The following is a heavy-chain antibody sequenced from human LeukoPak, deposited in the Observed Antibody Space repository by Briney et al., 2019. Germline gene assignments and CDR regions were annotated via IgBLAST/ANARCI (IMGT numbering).Heavy chain of an antibody. CDR2: IYYSGST. V-gene: IGHV4-59*08. CDR1: GGSISNYY. J-gene: IGHJ4*02. D-gene: IGHD5-18*01. Sequence: SETVSLTCTVSGGSISNYYWSWIRQPPGKGLEWIGYIYYSGSTSYNPSLKSRVSISVDTSKNHLSLKLSSVTAADTAVYYCARGGYSYGYWGQGTLVTVSS. CDR3: ARGGYSYGY.